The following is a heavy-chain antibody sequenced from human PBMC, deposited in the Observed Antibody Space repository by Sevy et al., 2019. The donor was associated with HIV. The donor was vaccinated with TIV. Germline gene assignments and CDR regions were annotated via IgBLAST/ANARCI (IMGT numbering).Heavy chain of an antibody. V-gene: IGHV1-2*02. CDR3: ARLTTQPTSDLYGLDV. J-gene: IGHJ6*02. D-gene: IGHD4-17*01. CDR1: GYIFSDYY. Sequence: ASVKVSCKASGYIFSDYYIHWVRQAPGQGLEWMAWINSDSGVTNYAQRFQGEVTVTRDTSLRTAYLELTNLKSNDTAIYHCARLTTQPTSDLYGLDVWGQGTTVTVSS. CDR2: INSDSGVT.